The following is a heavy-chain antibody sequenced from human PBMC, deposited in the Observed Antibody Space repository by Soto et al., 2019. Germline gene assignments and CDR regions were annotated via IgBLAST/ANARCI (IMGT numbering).Heavy chain of an antibody. CDR1: GFTLSTYW. D-gene: IGHD6-13*01. J-gene: IGHJ4*02. Sequence: EVVLVESGGGLVQPGGSLRLSCAASGFTLSTYWMHWVRQAPGKGLEWVANINQDGSKKYYVDSVKGRFTISRDNAKNSLYLQMNSLRAEDMAVYYCARAIASAGSFWGQGALVTVSS. CDR3: ARAIASAGSF. V-gene: IGHV3-7*01. CDR2: INQDGSKK.